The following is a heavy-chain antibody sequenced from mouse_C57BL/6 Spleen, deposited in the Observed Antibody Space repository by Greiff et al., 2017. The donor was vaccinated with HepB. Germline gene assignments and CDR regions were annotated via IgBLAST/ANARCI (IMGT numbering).Heavy chain of an antibody. D-gene: IGHD1-1*01. Sequence: QVQLQQSGAELVKPGASVKISCKASGYAFSSYWMNWVQQRPGKGLEWIGQIYPGDGDTNYKGKFKGKATLTADKSSSTAYMQLSSLTSEDSAVYFCARRGYYGSRDAMDYWGQGTSVTVSS. CDR1: GYAFSSYW. J-gene: IGHJ4*01. V-gene: IGHV1-80*01. CDR3: ARRGYYGSRDAMDY. CDR2: IYPGDGDT.